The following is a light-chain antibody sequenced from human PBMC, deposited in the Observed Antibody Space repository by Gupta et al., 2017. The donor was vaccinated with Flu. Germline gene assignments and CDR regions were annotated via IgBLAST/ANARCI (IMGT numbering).Light chain of an antibody. CDR1: QSISIY. J-gene: IGKJ2*01. Sequence: DIQMTQSPSSLSASVGDRVTITCRASQSISIYLNWSQQKPGKAPKLLIYAASSWQRGVPSRFSGSGVGTDVTITISSRQQEDYAADYYQQNDSNPIYTFGQGTKVEIK. CDR3: QQNDSNPIYT. V-gene: IGKV1-39*01. CDR2: AAS.